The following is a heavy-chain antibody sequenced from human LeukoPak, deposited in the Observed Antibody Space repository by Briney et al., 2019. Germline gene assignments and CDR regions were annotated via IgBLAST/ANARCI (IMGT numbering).Heavy chain of an antibody. CDR3: ARRSGYNLGRDWFDP. V-gene: IGHV5-51*01. D-gene: IGHD5-12*01. CDR2: IYPGDSDT. J-gene: IGHJ5*02. CDR1: GYSFTSYW. Sequence: GESLKISWKGSGYSFTSYWTGWGRQMPGKGLEWRGIIYPGDSDTRYSPPFQGQVTISADKSISTAYLQWSSLKASDTAMYYCARRSGYNLGRDWFDPWGQGTLVTVSS.